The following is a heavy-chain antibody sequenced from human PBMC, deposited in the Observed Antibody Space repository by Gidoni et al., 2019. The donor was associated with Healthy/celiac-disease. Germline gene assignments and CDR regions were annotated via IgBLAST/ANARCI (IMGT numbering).Heavy chain of an antibody. CDR1: GGSISSGDYY. Sequence: QVQLQESGPGLVQPSQTLSLICTVSGGSISSGDYYWSSIRQPPGKGLEWIGYIYYSGSTYYNPSLKSRVTISVDTSKNQFSLKLSSVTAADTAVYYCARVTPQPLTMIVVVIVGDAFDIWGQGTMVTVSS. D-gene: IGHD3-22*01. CDR2: IYYSGST. V-gene: IGHV4-30-4*01. J-gene: IGHJ3*02. CDR3: ARVTPQPLTMIVVVIVGDAFDI.